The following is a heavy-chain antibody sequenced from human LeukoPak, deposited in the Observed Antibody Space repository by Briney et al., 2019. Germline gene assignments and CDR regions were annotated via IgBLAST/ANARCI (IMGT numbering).Heavy chain of an antibody. Sequence: SETLSLTCTVSGGSISSYYWSWIRQPPGKGLEWIGYNYYSGSTNYNPSLKSRVTISVDTSKNQFSLKLSSVTAADTAVYYCARCLVRGANYYYGMDVWGQGTTVTVSS. CDR1: GGSISSYY. V-gene: IGHV4-59*08. J-gene: IGHJ6*02. CDR2: NYYSGST. CDR3: ARCLVRGANYYYGMDV. D-gene: IGHD3-10*01.